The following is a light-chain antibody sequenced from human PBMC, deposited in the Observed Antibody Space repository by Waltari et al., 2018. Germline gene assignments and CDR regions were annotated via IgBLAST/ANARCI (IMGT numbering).Light chain of an antibody. CDR2: AAS. J-gene: IGKJ1*01. V-gene: IGKV1-39*01. CDR1: QRISSY. CDR3: QQGHSTPRT. Sequence: DIQMTQSPSSLSASVGDRLTITCRASQRISSYLYWYQQKPEKAPQLLIYAASSLQSGVPSRFSGRGSGTDFTLTITSLQPEDFATYYCQQGHSTPRTFGQGTKVEIK.